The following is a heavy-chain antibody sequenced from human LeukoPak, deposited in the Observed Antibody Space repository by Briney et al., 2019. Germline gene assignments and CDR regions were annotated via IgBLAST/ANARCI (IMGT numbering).Heavy chain of an antibody. CDR3: ARGVADILTGYYKSDFDY. CDR2: IIPIFGTA. V-gene: IGHV1-69*13. J-gene: IGHJ4*02. Sequence: SVKVSCKASGGTFSSYAISWVRQAPGQGLEWMGGIIPIFGTANYAQKFQGGVTITADESTSTAYMELSSLRSEDTAVYYCARGVADILTGYYKSDFDYWGQGTLVTVSS. CDR1: GGTFSSYA. D-gene: IGHD3-9*01.